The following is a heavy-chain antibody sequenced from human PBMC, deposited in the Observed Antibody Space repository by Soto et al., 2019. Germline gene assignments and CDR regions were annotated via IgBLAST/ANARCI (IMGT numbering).Heavy chain of an antibody. D-gene: IGHD5-12*01. Sequence: SETLSLTCTVSGGSISSGDYYWSWIRQPPGKGLEWIGYIYYSGSTYYNPSLKSRVTISVDTSKNQFSLKLSSVTAADTAVYYCARVRLRGYSGYDFDYWGQGTLVTVS. CDR1: GGSISSGDYY. V-gene: IGHV4-30-4*01. CDR3: ARVRLRGYSGYDFDY. CDR2: IYYSGST. J-gene: IGHJ4*02.